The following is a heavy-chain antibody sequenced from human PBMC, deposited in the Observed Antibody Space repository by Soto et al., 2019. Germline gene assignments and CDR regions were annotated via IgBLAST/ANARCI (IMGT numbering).Heavy chain of an antibody. CDR3: ARLMMVGGWFDPNYYHGMDV. V-gene: IGHV1-18*01. Sequence: QVQLVQSGAEVKKPGASVTVSCKTSGYTFSNYGINWVRQAPGQGLEWMGWISGYNGNTNYAQTVQGRVTMTTDTSTGTVYIELRSLKSDDTAIYSCARLMMVGGWFDPNYYHGMDVWGQGTTVTVSS. J-gene: IGHJ6*02. CDR2: ISGYNGNT. CDR1: GYTFSNYG. D-gene: IGHD6-19*01.